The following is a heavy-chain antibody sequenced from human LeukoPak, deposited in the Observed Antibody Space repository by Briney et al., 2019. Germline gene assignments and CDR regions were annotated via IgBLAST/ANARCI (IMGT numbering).Heavy chain of an antibody. Sequence: GGSLRLSCAASGFTFSSYTMNWVRQAPGKGLEWVSSISTSSSYIYYADSVKGRFTISRDNAKNSLYLKMNSLRAEDMAVYYCARPTDIVATIFDYWGQGTLVTVSS. V-gene: IGHV3-21*01. CDR1: GFTFSSYT. D-gene: IGHD5-12*01. CDR2: ISTSSSYI. CDR3: ARPTDIVATIFDY. J-gene: IGHJ4*02.